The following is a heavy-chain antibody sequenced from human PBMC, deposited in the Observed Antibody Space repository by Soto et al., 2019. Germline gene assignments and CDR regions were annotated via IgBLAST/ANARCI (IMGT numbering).Heavy chain of an antibody. D-gene: IGHD6-13*01. CDR3: AKDQGSSWYEIDY. CDR1: GFTFSRYS. J-gene: IGHJ4*02. CDR2: ISSSSSTI. Sequence: GGSLRLSCAAPGFTFSRYSMNWVRQAPGKGLEWVSYISSSSSTIYYADSVKGRFTISRDNSKNTLYLQMNSLRAEDTAVYYCAKDQGSSWYEIDYWGQGTLVTVSS. V-gene: IGHV3-48*01.